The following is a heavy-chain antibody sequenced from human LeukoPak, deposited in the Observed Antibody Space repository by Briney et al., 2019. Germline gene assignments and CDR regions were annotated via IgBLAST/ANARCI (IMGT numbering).Heavy chain of an antibody. CDR1: GFTFSSYA. J-gene: IGHJ6*03. D-gene: IGHD4-11*01. Sequence: QPGRSLRLSCAASGFTFSSYAMHWVRQAPGKGLEWVAVISYDGSNKYYADSVKGRFTISRDNSKNTLYLQMNSLRAEDTAVYYCARDGYSNFYYYYMDVWGKGTTVTVSS. CDR3: ARDGYSNFYYYYMDV. V-gene: IGHV3-30*01. CDR2: ISYDGSNK.